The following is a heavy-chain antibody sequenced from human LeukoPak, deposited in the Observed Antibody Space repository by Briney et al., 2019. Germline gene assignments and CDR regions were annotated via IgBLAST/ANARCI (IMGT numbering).Heavy chain of an antibody. Sequence: PGGSLRLSCAASGFTFSSYEMNWVRQAPGKGLEWVSYISSSGSTIYYADSVKGRFTISRDNAKNSLYLQMNSLRAEETAVYYCAAQNWNYAYWGQGTLVTVSS. J-gene: IGHJ4*02. V-gene: IGHV3-48*03. D-gene: IGHD1-7*01. CDR2: ISSSGSTI. CDR3: AAQNWNYAY. CDR1: GFTFSSYE.